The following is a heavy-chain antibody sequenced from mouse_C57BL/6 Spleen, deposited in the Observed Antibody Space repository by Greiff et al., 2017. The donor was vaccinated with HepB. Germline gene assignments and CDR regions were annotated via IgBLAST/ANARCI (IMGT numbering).Heavy chain of an antibody. Sequence: VQLKQSGAELAKPGASVKLSCKASGYTFTSYWMHWVKQRPGQGLEWIGYINPSSGNTKYNQKFKDKATMTADKSSHTACMQLSSLTYADSAVYYCAVWRYYDSCDFDYWGQGTTLTFSS. CDR1: GYTFTSYW. CDR2: INPSSGNT. J-gene: IGHJ2*01. CDR3: AVWRYYDSCDFDY. D-gene: IGHD1-1*01. V-gene: IGHV1-7*01.